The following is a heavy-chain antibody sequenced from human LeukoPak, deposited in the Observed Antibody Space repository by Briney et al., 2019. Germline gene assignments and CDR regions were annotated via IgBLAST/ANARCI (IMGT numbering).Heavy chain of an antibody. V-gene: IGHV4-39*01. CDR1: GGSISSSSYY. J-gene: IGHJ4*02. CDR2: IYYSGST. Sequence: SETLSLTCTVSGGSISSSSYYWGWIRQPPGKGLEWIGSIYYSGSTYYNPSLKSRVTISVDTSKNQFSLKLSSVTAADTAVYYCARLVIVVVITGQYYFDYWGQGTLVTVSS. CDR3: ARLVIVVVITGQYYFDY. D-gene: IGHD3-22*01.